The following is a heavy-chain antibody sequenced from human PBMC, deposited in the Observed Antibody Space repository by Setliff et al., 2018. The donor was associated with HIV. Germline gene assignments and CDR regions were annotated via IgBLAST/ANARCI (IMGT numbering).Heavy chain of an antibody. V-gene: IGHV4-34*01. J-gene: IGHJ6*02. CDR1: GGSFSGYY. Sequence: PSETLSLTCAVYGGSFSGYYWSWLRQPPGKGLEWIGEINSSGSINDNPSLKSRVTISVDTSKNQFSLKLNSVTAADTAVYYRVREGGRITMVRGVPSGGLDVWGQGTTVTVSS. D-gene: IGHD3-10*01. CDR3: VREGGRITMVRGVPSGGLDV. CDR2: INSSGSI.